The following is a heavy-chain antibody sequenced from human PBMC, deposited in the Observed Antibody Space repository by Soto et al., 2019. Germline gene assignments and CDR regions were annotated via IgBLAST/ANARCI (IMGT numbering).Heavy chain of an antibody. CDR3: ASIRLDTFGGAD. Sequence: AASVKVSCKASGGTFSSYAISWVRQAPGQGLEWMGGIIPIFGTANYAQKFQGRVTITADESTSTAYMELSSLRSEDTAVYYCASIRLDTFGGADWGQGTLLTVSS. CDR2: IIPIFGTA. CDR1: GGTFSSYA. D-gene: IGHD3-16*01. J-gene: IGHJ4*02. V-gene: IGHV1-69*13.